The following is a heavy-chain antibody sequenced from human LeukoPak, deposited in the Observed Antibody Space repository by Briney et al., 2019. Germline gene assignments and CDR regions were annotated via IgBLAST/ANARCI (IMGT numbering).Heavy chain of an antibody. CDR1: GYTFTGYY. Sequence: ASVKVSCKASGYTFTGYYMHWVRPAPGQGLEWMGWINPKTGGTNYAQKFQDWVTMTRDTSTNTVYMEVSRLRSDDMAVYYCARDFYHDGSGGFDFWGQGTLVTVSS. J-gene: IGHJ4*02. D-gene: IGHD3-22*01. CDR3: ARDFYHDGSGGFDF. CDR2: INPKTGGT. V-gene: IGHV1-2*04.